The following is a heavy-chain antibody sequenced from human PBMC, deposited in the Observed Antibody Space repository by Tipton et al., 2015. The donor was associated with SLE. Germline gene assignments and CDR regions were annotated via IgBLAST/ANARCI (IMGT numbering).Heavy chain of an antibody. CDR1: GFTFSSYP. CDR2: ISRDGSNK. V-gene: IGHV3-30*04. D-gene: IGHD2-2*01. CDR3: AKDRYCSSTSCYGEFDY. Sequence: SLRLSCAASGFTFSSYPMHWFRQAPGKGLEWVAVISRDGSNKDYADSVKGRFTISRDNAKNSLYLQMNSLRTEDTALYYCAKDRYCSSTSCYGEFDYWGQGTLVTVSS. J-gene: IGHJ4*02.